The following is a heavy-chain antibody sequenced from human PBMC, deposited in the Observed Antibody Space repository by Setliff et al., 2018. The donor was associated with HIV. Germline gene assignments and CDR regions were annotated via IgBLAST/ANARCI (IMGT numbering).Heavy chain of an antibody. CDR3: ATGKNNGYDSDAFDI. CDR2: ISAYNGNT. Sequence: ASVKVSCKASGYTFTSYGISWVRQAPGQGLEWMGWISAYNGNTNYAQKLQGRVTMTTDTSTSTAYMELRSLRSDDTAVYYCATGKNNGYDSDAFDIWGQGTMVTVSS. V-gene: IGHV1-18*01. D-gene: IGHD5-12*01. CDR1: GYTFTSYG. J-gene: IGHJ3*02.